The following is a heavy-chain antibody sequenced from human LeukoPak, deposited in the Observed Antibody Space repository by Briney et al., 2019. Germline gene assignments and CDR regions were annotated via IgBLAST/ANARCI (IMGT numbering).Heavy chain of an antibody. CDR1: GFDLSTYW. CDR2: IKYDGREK. D-gene: IGHD2-15*01. V-gene: IGHV3-7*01. J-gene: IGHJ6*03. Sequence: GGSLRLSCAASGFDLSTYWMSWVRQAPGKGLEWVANIKYDGREKYFVGSVKGRFTISRDNAEDSLYLQMNSLSAEDTAVYFCTRDTRRAICSGMDCYYYMDVWGKGTTVTVS. CDR3: TRDTRRAICSGMDCYYYMDV.